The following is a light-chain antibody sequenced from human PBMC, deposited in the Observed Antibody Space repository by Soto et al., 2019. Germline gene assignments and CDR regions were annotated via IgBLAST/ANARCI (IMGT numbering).Light chain of an antibody. CDR1: QSVSSNY. V-gene: IGKV3-20*01. CDR2: GIS. J-gene: IGKJ5*01. Sequence: EIVLTQSPGTLSLSPGERATLSCRASQSVSSNYFAWYQQRPGQAPRLLIYGISSRATGIPDRFSGSGSGTDFTLTISRLEPEDFAMYFCQQYGGSPITFGQGTRLEIK. CDR3: QQYGGSPIT.